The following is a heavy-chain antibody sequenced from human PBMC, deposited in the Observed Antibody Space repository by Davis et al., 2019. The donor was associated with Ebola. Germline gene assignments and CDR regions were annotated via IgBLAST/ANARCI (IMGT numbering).Heavy chain of an antibody. D-gene: IGHD1-26*01. CDR2: LGTSADT. Sequence: SCSASGFIFSTYVMSWVRQAPGKGLEWVSTLGTSADTYYAESVKGRFSISRDNSKNTLYLQMDGLRVEDTAIYYCAKDTSNIWFDIWGQGTMVTVSS. CDR1: GFIFSTYV. V-gene: IGHV3-23*01. CDR3: AKDTSNIWFDI. J-gene: IGHJ3*02.